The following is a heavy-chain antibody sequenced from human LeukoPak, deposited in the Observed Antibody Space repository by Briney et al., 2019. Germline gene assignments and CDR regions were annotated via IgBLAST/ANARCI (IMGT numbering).Heavy chain of an antibody. J-gene: IGHJ4*02. D-gene: IGHD3-10*01. CDR3: ARDGGPYGKPIDY. Sequence: SETLSLTCAIYGGSFSGYYWSWIRQPPGKGLEWIGEVNHSGSTNYSPSLKSRVIISVDTSKNQFSLKLSSVTAADTAVYYCARDGGPYGKPIDYWGQGTLVTVSS. CDR1: GGSFSGYY. CDR2: VNHSGST. V-gene: IGHV4-34*01.